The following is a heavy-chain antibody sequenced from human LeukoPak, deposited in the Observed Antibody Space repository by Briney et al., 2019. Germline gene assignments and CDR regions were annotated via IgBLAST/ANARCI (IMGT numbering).Heavy chain of an antibody. V-gene: IGHV1-69*13. Sequence: ASVKVSCKASGGTFSSDAISWVRQAPGQGLEWMGGIIPIFGTANYAQKFQGRVTITADESTSTAYMELSSLRSEDTAVYYCARVLGQLGPYYYYYMDVWGKGTTVTVSS. CDR1: GGTFSSDA. CDR2: IIPIFGTA. J-gene: IGHJ6*03. CDR3: ARVLGQLGPYYYYYMDV. D-gene: IGHD6-6*01.